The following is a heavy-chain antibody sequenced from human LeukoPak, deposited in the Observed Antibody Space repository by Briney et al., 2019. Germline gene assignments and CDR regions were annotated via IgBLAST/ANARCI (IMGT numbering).Heavy chain of an antibody. Sequence: GGPLRLSCAASGFTFSSYSMNWVRQAPGKGLEWVSSISGSSTYIYYADSVKGRFTISRDNAKNSLSLQMNSLRAEDTAVYYCARIVGATSYYYFDYWGQGTLVTVSS. V-gene: IGHV3-21*01. CDR1: GFTFSSYS. CDR3: ARIVGATSYYYFDY. CDR2: ISGSSTYI. J-gene: IGHJ4*02. D-gene: IGHD1-26*01.